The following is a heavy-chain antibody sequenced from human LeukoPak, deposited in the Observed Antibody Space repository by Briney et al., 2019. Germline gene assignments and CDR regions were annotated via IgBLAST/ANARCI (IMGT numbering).Heavy chain of an antibody. CDR3: ARDPPLDGSGDY. J-gene: IGHJ4*02. Sequence: GGSLRLSCAASGLTVSTNYMSCARQAPGKGLEWGSLIYSGGSPYYADPLKGRFTISRDNSKNTLYVEMNSLRCEDPAVYYCARDPPLDGSGDYWGQGTLVTVYS. CDR2: IYSGGSP. V-gene: IGHV3-53*01. CDR1: GLTVSTNY. D-gene: IGHD3-10*01.